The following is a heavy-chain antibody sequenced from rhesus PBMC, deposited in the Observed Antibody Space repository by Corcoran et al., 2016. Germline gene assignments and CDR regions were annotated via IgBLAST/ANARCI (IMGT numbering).Heavy chain of an antibody. Sequence: QVQLQESGPGVVKPSETLSLTCAVSGYSISSGYDWSWLRQPPGKGLVWIGYINGRSGITNYYPSRNRRVTISTDAAKNQLYLRLSAVTAADTAVYYWARAFGYGGRGFDYWGQGVLVTVSS. J-gene: IGHJ4*01. CDR2: INGRSGIT. D-gene: IGHD5-12*01. CDR1: GYSISSGYD. V-gene: IGHV4-127*01. CDR3: ARAFGYGGRGFDY.